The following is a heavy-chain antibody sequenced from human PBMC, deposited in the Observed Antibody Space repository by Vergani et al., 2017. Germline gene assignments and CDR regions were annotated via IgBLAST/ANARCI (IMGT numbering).Heavy chain of an antibody. D-gene: IGHD2-2*01. V-gene: IGHV3-21*01. Sequence: EVQLVESGGGLVKPGGSLRLSCAASGFTFSSYSMNWVRQAPGKGLEWVSSISSRSSYIYYADSVKGRFTISRDNAKNSLYLQMNSLRAEDTAVYYCAREGAFCSSTSCSLDYYYYMDVWGKGTTVIVS. CDR1: GFTFSSYS. CDR3: AREGAFCSSTSCSLDYYYYMDV. CDR2: ISSRSSYI. J-gene: IGHJ6*03.